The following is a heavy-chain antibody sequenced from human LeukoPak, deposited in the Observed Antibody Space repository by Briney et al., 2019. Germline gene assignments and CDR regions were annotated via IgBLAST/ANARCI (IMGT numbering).Heavy chain of an antibody. CDR1: GYTFTGYY. Sequence: ASVKVSCKASGYTFTGYYMHWVRQAPGQGLEWMGWINPNSGGTSYAQKFQGRVTMTRDTSISTAYMELSRLRSDDTAVYYCARSITSDAFDIWGQGTMVTVSS. CDR3: ARSITSDAFDI. J-gene: IGHJ3*02. CDR2: INPNSGGT. V-gene: IGHV1-2*02. D-gene: IGHD3-3*01.